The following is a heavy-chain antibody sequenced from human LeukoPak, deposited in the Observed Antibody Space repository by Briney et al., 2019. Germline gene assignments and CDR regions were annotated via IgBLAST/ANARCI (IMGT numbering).Heavy chain of an antibody. V-gene: IGHV1-2*02. J-gene: IGHJ6*03. CDR2: INPNSGGT. Sequence: ASVKVSCKASGYTFTGYYMHWVRQAPGQGLEWMGWINPNSGGTNYAQKFQGRVTMTRDTSISTAYMELSSLRSEDTAVYYCARGGVLCSSTSCFAGPYYYYMDVWGKGTTVTISS. D-gene: IGHD2-2*01. CDR3: ARGGVLCSSTSCFAGPYYYYMDV. CDR1: GYTFTGYY.